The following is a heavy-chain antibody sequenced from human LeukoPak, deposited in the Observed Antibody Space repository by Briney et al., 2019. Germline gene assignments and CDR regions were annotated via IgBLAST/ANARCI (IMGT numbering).Heavy chain of an antibody. CDR3: TTRSPARYCSDGACYSSADY. V-gene: IGHV3-15*07. J-gene: IGHJ4*02. CDR2: IRSKADGGTP. Sequence: GGSLRLSCAASGFTFSSYWMNWARQAPGKGLEWVGHIRSKADGGTPDYIAPVKGRFTISRDDSKDTLYLQMNSLNTEDTAMYYCTTRSPARYCSDGACYSSADYWGQGTLVTVSS. CDR1: GFTFSSYW. D-gene: IGHD2-15*01.